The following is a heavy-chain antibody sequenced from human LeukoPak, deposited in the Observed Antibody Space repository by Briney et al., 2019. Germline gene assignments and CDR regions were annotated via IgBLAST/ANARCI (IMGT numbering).Heavy chain of an antibody. J-gene: IGHJ4*02. V-gene: IGHV4-59*08. CDR3: AGQYGDYRAVVY. CDR2: IYYSGRT. Sequence: SETLSLTCTVSGGSISSYYWTWIRQPPGKGLEWIGNIYYSGRTNYNPSLKSRVTISLDTSKNQFSLNLSSVTAADTAVYYCAGQYGDYRAVVYWGQGTLVTVSS. CDR1: GGSISSYY. D-gene: IGHD4-17*01.